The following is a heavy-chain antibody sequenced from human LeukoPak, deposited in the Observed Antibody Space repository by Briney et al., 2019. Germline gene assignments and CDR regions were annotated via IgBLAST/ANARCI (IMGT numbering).Heavy chain of an antibody. D-gene: IGHD1-1*01. CDR2: INQDGSEK. CDR1: GFTFSTYW. CDR3: ASMSNSGTTSPWFDP. J-gene: IGHJ5*02. V-gene: IGHV3-7*01. Sequence: GGSLRLSCAASGFTFSTYWMSWVRQAPGKGLEWVANINQDGSEKYYVDSVKGRFTISRDNSKNSLYLQMNSLRAEDTAVYYCASMSNSGTTSPWFDPWGQGTLVTVSS.